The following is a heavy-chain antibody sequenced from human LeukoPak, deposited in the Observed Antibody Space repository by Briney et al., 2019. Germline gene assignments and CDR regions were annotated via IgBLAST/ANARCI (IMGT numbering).Heavy chain of an antibody. CDR1: GYTFTSYY. D-gene: IGHD6-13*01. V-gene: IGHV1-46*01. Sequence: ASVKVSCKASGYTFTSYYMHWVRQAPGQGLEWMGIINPSGGSTSYAQKFQGRVTMTRDMSTSTAYMELRSLRSDDTAVYYCARGQAAAGDFDYWGQGTLVTVSS. J-gene: IGHJ4*02. CDR2: INPSGGST. CDR3: ARGQAAAGDFDY.